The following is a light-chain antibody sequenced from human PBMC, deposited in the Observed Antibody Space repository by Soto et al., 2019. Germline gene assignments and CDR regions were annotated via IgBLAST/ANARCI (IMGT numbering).Light chain of an antibody. CDR3: LQVANFPRT. CDR2: AAT. Sequence: DIQMTQSPSSVSASVGDTVTITCRASQDINSRLAWFQQQPGRPPKYVIQAATMLQSGFPSRFAGSGSGRDFTLTIHTLQPEDSATYYCLQVANFPRTVGQGTKVE. CDR1: QDINSR. J-gene: IGKJ1*01. V-gene: IGKV1-12*01.